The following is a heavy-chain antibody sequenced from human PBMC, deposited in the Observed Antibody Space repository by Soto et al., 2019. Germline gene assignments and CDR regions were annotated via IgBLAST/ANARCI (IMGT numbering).Heavy chain of an antibody. D-gene: IGHD3-10*01. J-gene: IGHJ6*02. CDR2: ISAYNGNT. V-gene: IGHV1-18*04. CDR3: ARELDGSGSYWAPWYYYGMDV. Sequence: GASVKVSCKASGYTFTSYGISWVRQAPGQGLEWMGWISAYNGNTNYAQKLQGRVTMTTDTSTSTAYMELRNLRSDDTAVYYCARELDGSGSYWAPWYYYGMDVWGQGTTVTVSS. CDR1: GYTFTSYG.